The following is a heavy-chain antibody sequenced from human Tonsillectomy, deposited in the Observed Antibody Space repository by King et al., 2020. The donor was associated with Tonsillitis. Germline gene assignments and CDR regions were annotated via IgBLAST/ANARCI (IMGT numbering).Heavy chain of an antibody. CDR2: IYYSGST. J-gene: IGHJ4*02. CDR3: ARGRRYSGYVNDY. CDR1: GGSISSGGYS. Sequence: VQLQESGPGLVKPSQTLSLTCAVSGGSISSGGYSWSWIRQPPGQGLEWIGYIYYSGSTYYNPSLKSRVTISVDTSKNQFSLKLSSVTAADTAVYYCARGRRYSGYVNDYWGQGTLVTVSS. V-gene: IGHV4-30-4*07. D-gene: IGHD5-12*01.